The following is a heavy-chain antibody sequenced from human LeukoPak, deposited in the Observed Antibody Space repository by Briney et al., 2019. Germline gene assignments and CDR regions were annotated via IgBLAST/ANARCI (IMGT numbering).Heavy chain of an antibody. D-gene: IGHD2-21*01. J-gene: IGHJ3*02. CDR2: VSSRSDGT. V-gene: IGHV3-23*01. Sequence: GGSLRLSCAASGFSFGSYAMSWVRQAPGKGLEWVSAVSSRSDGTWNVDSVRGRFTISRDNSKNTLYLQLNSLRAEDTALYYCVRDRRFPDDVFDIWGQGTMVTVSS. CDR1: GFSFGSYA. CDR3: VRDRRFPDDVFDI.